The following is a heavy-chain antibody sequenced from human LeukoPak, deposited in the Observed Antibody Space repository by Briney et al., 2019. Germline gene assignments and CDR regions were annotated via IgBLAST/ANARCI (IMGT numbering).Heavy chain of an antibody. D-gene: IGHD1-7*01. V-gene: IGHV4-34*01. Sequence: SETLSLTCAVYGGSFSNYYWSWIRQSPGKGLEWIGEINDNGRINYNPSLMTRVTISIDTSKKQFSPTVNFVTAADTAVYYCARRWNYGTNYYMDVWDKGTTVTVSS. CDR3: ARRWNYGTNYYMDV. CDR2: INDNGRI. CDR1: GGSFSNYY. J-gene: IGHJ6*03.